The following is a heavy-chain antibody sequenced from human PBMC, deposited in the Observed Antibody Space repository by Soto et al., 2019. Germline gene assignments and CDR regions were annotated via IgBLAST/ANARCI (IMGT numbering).Heavy chain of an antibody. D-gene: IGHD2-2*01. CDR1: GGSINNSSYS. Sequence: SETLSLTCTVSGGSINNSSYSWGWIRQPPGKGLEWIGTFYYSGSTYYNPSLKSRVTISVDTSKNQFSLKLSSVTAADTAVYYCARLHGYCISTSCYDWLDHFDYWGQGTLVT. J-gene: IGHJ4*02. V-gene: IGHV4-39*01. CDR3: ARLHGYCISTSCYDWLDHFDY. CDR2: FYYSGST.